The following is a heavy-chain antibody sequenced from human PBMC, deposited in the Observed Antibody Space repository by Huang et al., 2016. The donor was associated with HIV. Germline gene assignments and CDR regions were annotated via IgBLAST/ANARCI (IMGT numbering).Heavy chain of an antibody. CDR1: GGSFSVYY. D-gene: IGHD3-9*01. Sequence: QVQLQQWGAGLLKPSETLSLTCAVYGGSFSVYYWSWIRQPPGKGLEWIGQLTLSGSTNYTPSLKGRVTISVETAKNQFSLNMSSVTAADTAVYYCARGAVRYFDRGGTRYYGMDVWGQGTTVTVSS. CDR3: ARGAVRYFDRGGTRYYGMDV. J-gene: IGHJ6*02. V-gene: IGHV4-34*01. CDR2: LTLSGST.